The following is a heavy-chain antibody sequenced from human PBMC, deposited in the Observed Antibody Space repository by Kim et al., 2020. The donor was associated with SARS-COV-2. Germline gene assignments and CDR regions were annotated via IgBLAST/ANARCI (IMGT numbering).Heavy chain of an antibody. Sequence: YADSVKGRVTISIDNAKNSLYLQMNSLRAEDTALYYCAKADYGDYGSLDYWGQGTLVTVSS. CDR3: AKADYGDYGSLDY. V-gene: IGHV3-9*01. D-gene: IGHD4-17*01. J-gene: IGHJ4*02.